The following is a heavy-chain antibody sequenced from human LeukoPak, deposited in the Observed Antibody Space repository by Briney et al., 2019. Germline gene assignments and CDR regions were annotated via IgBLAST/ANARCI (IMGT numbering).Heavy chain of an antibody. D-gene: IGHD1-14*01. J-gene: IGHJ4*02. Sequence: GGSLRLSCADSGFTFSSYWMHWVRQAPGKGLVWISRINSDGSTTNYADSVKGRFTISRDNAKNTLYLQMNSLRAEDTAMYYCARGSAVTGVHWGQGTLVTVSS. CDR1: GFTFSSYW. CDR2: INSDGSTT. V-gene: IGHV3-74*01. CDR3: ARGSAVTGVH.